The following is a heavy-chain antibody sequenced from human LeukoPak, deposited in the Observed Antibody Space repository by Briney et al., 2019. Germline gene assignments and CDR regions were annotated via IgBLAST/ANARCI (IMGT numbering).Heavy chain of an antibody. Sequence: SQTLSLTCTVSGASFNSDDQYWNWIRQSPGKGLEWIGSIHPSGMLYNNPSLESRVTMSRDTSKNQFSLNLNSVTAADTAVYFCSRGLYSRKLGYWGQGILVNVSS. D-gene: IGHD1-26*01. V-gene: IGHV4-31*03. CDR2: IHPSGML. CDR3: SRGLYSRKLGY. J-gene: IGHJ4*02. CDR1: GASFNSDDQY.